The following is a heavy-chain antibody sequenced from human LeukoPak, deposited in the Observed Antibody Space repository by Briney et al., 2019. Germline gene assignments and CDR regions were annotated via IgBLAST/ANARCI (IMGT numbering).Heavy chain of an antibody. V-gene: IGHV1-46*01. Sequence: ASVKVSCKASGYTFTSYYMHWVRQAPGQGLEWMGIINPSGGSTSYAQKLQGRVSMTTDTSTSTAYMDLRSLRSDDTAVYYCARDLRYSSGWSASGMDVWGKGTTVIVSS. CDR2: INPSGGST. CDR3: ARDLRYSSGWSASGMDV. D-gene: IGHD6-19*01. CDR1: GYTFTSYY. J-gene: IGHJ6*03.